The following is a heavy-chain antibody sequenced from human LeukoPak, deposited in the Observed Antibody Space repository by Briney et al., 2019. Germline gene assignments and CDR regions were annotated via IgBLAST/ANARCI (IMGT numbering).Heavy chain of an antibody. CDR2: INPSGGST. Sequence: ASVKVSCKASGYTFTSYYMHWVRQAPGQGLEWMGIINPSGGSTSYVQKFQGGVTMTRDTSTSTVYMELSSLRSEDTAVYYCARGQYYYDSSGYYPKGNFDYWGQGTLVTVSS. CDR3: ARGQYYYDSSGYYPKGNFDY. J-gene: IGHJ4*02. D-gene: IGHD3-22*01. V-gene: IGHV1-46*01. CDR1: GYTFTSYY.